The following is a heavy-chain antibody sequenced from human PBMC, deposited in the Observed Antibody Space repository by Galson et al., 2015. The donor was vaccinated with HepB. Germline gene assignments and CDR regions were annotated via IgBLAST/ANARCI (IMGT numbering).Heavy chain of an antibody. J-gene: IGHJ6*02. CDR1: GFTFDDYG. CDR3: ARDQSDDSSGYTYYYYGMDV. D-gene: IGHD3-22*01. V-gene: IGHV3-20*04. Sequence: SLRLSCAASGFTFDDYGMSWVRQAPGKGLEWVSGINWNGGSTGYADSVKGRFTISRDNAKNSLYLQMNSLRAEDTALYYCARDQSDDSSGYTYYYYGMDVWGQGTTVTVSS. CDR2: INWNGGST.